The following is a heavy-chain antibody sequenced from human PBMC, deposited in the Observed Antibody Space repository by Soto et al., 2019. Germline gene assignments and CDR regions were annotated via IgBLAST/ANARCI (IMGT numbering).Heavy chain of an antibody. CDR2: IYYSGST. CDR1: GGSISSYY. D-gene: IGHD3-10*01. CDR3: ARGTYYYGSAFYYYYYMDV. Sequence: TSETLSLTCTVSGGSISSYYWSWIRQPPGKGLEWIGYIYYSGSTNYNPSLKSRVTISVDTSKNQFSLKLSSVTAADTAVYYCARGTYYYGSAFYYYYYMDVWGKGTTVTAP. V-gene: IGHV4-59*01. J-gene: IGHJ6*03.